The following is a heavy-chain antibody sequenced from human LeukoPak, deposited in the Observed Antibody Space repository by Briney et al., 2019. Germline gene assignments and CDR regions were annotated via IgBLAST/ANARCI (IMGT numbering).Heavy chain of an antibody. Sequence: GGSLRLSCAASGFTFSNYWMTWVRQAPGKGLEWVANIKQDGSEKYYVDSVKGRFSVSRDNARNSLYLQMNSLRSEDTAVYYCVRYNNSLDYWGQGTLVTVSS. D-gene: IGHD2/OR15-2a*01. J-gene: IGHJ4*02. V-gene: IGHV3-7*01. CDR2: IKQDGSEK. CDR1: GFTFSNYW. CDR3: VRYNNSLDY.